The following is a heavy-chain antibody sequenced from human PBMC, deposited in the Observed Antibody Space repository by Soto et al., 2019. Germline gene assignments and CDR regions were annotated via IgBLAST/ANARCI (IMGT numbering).Heavy chain of an antibody. J-gene: IGHJ4*02. CDR3: ARRDGYNYDY. CDR1: GGSISSSSYY. Sequence: SETLSLTCTVSGGSISSSSYYWGWIRQPPGKGLEWIGSIYYSGSTYYNPSLKSRVTISVDTSKNQFSLKLSSVTAADTAVYYCARRDGYNYDYWGQGTLVTVSS. V-gene: IGHV4-39*01. D-gene: IGHD5-12*01. CDR2: IYYSGST.